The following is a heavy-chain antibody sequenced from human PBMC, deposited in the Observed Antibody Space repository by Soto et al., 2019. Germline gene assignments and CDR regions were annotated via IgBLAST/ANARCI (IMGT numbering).Heavy chain of an antibody. CDR1: GYTLTELS. CDR3: ATDLGYDSSVGTFDI. J-gene: IGHJ3*02. D-gene: IGHD3-22*01. CDR2: FDPEDGET. V-gene: IGHV1-24*01. Sequence: ASVKVSCKVSGYTLTELSMHWVRQAPGKGLEWMGGFDPEDGETIYAQKFQGRVTMTEDTSTDTAYMELSSLRSEDTAVYYCATDLGYDSSVGTFDIWGQGTMVTVSS.